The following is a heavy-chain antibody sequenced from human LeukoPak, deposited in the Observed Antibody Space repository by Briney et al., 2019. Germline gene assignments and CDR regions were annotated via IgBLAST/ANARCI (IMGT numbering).Heavy chain of an antibody. CDR1: GFTFSSYA. V-gene: IGHV3-30-3*01. J-gene: IGHJ4*02. D-gene: IGHD3-10*01. CDR2: ISYDGSNK. CDR3: ARDRGDYFDY. Sequence: GGSLRLSCAASGFTFSSYAMHWVCQAPGKGLEWVAVISYDGSNKYYADPVKGRFTISRDNAKNTLYLQVNSLRAEDTAVYYCARDRGDYFDYWGQGTLVTVSS.